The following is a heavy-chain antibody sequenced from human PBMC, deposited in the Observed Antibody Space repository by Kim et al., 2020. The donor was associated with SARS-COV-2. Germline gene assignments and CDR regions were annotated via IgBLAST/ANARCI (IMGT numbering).Heavy chain of an antibody. D-gene: IGHD3-3*01. CDR2: INHSGST. CDR3: ARIGVLRFLEWLARRGLGMDV. Sequence: SETLSFTCAVYGGSFSGYYWSWIRQPPGKGLEWIGEINHSGSTNYNPSLKSRVTISVDTSKNQFSLKLSSVTAADTAVYYCARIGVLRFLEWLARRGLGMDVWGQGTTVTVSS. J-gene: IGHJ6*02. CDR1: GGSFSGYY. V-gene: IGHV4-34*01.